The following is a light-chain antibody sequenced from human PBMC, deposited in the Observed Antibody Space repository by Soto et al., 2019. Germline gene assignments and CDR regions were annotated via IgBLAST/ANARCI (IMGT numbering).Light chain of an antibody. CDR1: QSISSW. CDR3: QQYSTYWT. V-gene: IGKV1-5*03. CDR2: KAS. Sequence: DIQMTQSPSTLSAFVGDRVTITCRASQSISSWLAWYQQKPGKAPKVLIYKASSLESGVPSRFSGSGSGTEFTLTISSLQPDDVATYYCQQYSTYWTFDQGTKVEIK. J-gene: IGKJ1*01.